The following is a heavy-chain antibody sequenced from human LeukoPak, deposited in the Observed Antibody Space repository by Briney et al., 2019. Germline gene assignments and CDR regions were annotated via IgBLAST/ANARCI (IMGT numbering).Heavy chain of an antibody. CDR3: AKSDDYNDRYYFVS. D-gene: IGHD5-24*01. CDR2: ISGRGDNT. Sequence: GGSLRLSCAASGFTLSGYGMSWVRQAPGKGLEWVSDISGRGDNTDYADSVKGRFTISRDNSKNTLYLQMNSLRAEDTAVYYCAKSDDYNDRYYFVSWGQGTLVTVSS. V-gene: IGHV3-23*01. J-gene: IGHJ4*02. CDR1: GFTLSGYG.